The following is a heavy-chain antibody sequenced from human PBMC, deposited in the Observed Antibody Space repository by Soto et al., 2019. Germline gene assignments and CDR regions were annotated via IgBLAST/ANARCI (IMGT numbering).Heavy chain of an antibody. CDR2: IYSSGTT. CDR1: GGSITSANYY. CDR3: ARMGLHLGELSRNWFDP. D-gene: IGHD3-16*02. J-gene: IGHJ5*02. Sequence: QVQLQESGPGLVKPSQTLSLSSSISGGSITSANYYWTWIRLFPGKGLEWIGYIYSSGTTHYNPSLKSRATISLDTTNNQFSLEVKSATAADTAVYYCARMGLHLGELSRNWFDPWGQGSLVTVSS. V-gene: IGHV4-31*03.